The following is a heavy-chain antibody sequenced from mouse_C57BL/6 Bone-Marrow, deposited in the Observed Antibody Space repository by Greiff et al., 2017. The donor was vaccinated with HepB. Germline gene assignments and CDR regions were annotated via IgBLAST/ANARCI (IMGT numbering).Heavy chain of an antibody. CDR1: GYTFTSYW. D-gene: IGHD2-1*01. Sequence: QLQQPGAELVKPGASVKMSCKASGYTFTSYWITWVKQRPGQGLEWIGDIYPGSGSTNYNEKFKSKATLTVDTSSSTAYMQLSSLTSEDSAVYYCARRDGNYLYAMDYWGQGTSVTVSS. CDR2: IYPGSGST. J-gene: IGHJ4*01. V-gene: IGHV1-55*01. CDR3: ARRDGNYLYAMDY.